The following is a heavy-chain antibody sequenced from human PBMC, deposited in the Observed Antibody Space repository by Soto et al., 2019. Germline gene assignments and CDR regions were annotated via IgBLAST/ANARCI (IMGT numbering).Heavy chain of an antibody. J-gene: IGHJ4*02. CDR1: GFSFGDYA. CDR2: ISWNGESI. CDR3: AKDVGSSGWYDGFDS. D-gene: IGHD6-19*01. V-gene: IGHV3-9*01. Sequence: EVQLVESGGGLVQPGRSLRLSCAASGFSFGDYAMQWVRQVPGKGLEWVSSISWNGESIGYADSVKGRFTISSDNGKKSVYLQMNSLRGEDTALYYCAKDVGSSGWYDGFDSWGQGTLVTVS.